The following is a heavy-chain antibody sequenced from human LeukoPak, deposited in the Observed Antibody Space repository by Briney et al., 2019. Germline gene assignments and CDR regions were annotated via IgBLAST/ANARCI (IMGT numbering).Heavy chain of an antibody. V-gene: IGHV3-23*01. J-gene: IGHJ4*02. Sequence: GGSLRLSCAASGFTLSNYAMSWVRQAPGKGLEWISAVSGSGDRTYYAGSVKGRFTISRDNSKNIVYLRMNSLRAEDTAVYFCANSRGYGSGNLWGQGTLVTVSS. CDR1: GFTLSNYA. CDR2: VSGSGDRT. D-gene: IGHD3-10*01. CDR3: ANSRGYGSGNL.